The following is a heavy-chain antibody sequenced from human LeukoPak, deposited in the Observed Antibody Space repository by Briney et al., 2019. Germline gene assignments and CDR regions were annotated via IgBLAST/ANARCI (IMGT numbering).Heavy chain of an antibody. Sequence: PGRSLRLSCAASGFIYSHYGMHWVRQAPGKGLEWVAVIWSDATEKYYGDAVKGRFTISRDNSRNTLYLQMNSLRVEDTAVYYCAKDAQRGFDYSNSLEYWGQGTLVTVSS. D-gene: IGHD4-11*01. V-gene: IGHV3-33*06. J-gene: IGHJ4*02. CDR3: AKDAQRGFDYSNSLEY. CDR1: GFIYSHYG. CDR2: IWSDATEK.